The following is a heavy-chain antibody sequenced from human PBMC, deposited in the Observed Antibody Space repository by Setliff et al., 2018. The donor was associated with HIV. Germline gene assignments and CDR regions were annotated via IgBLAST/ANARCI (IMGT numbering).Heavy chain of an antibody. CDR1: GYSFTSYW. J-gene: IGHJ3*02. V-gene: IGHV5-51*01. D-gene: IGHD3-10*01. CDR2: IYPGDSDT. Sequence: GESLKISCKGSGYSFTSYWIGWVRQMPGKGLEWMGIIYPGDSDTRYSPSFQGQVTISADKSISTAYLQWSSLKASDTAMYYCARVGELYSSEHAFDIWGQGTMVTVSS. CDR3: ARVGELYSSEHAFDI.